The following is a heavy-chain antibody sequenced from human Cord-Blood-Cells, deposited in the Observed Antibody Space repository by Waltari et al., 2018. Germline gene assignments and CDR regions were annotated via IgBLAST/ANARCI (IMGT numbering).Heavy chain of an antibody. V-gene: IGHV3-48*01. D-gene: IGHD6-6*01. CDR3: ARLDLRGQLGGSYYYGMDV. J-gene: IGHJ6*02. CDR2: ISSSSSTI. CDR1: GFTFSSYS. Sequence: EVQLVESGGGLVQPGGSLRLSCAASGFTFSSYSMIWVRQAPGKGLEWVSYISSSSSTIYYADSVKGRFTISRDNAKNSLYLQMNSLRAEDTAVYYCARLDLRGQLGGSYYYGMDVWGQGTTVTVSS.